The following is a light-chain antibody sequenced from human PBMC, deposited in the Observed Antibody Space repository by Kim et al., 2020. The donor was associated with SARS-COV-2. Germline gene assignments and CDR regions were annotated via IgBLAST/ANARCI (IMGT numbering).Light chain of an antibody. CDR3: QQYGSSPFT. CDR2: GAS. V-gene: IGKV3-20*01. Sequence: LSPGERATLSCRASQSVSSSYLAWYQQKPGQAPRLLIYGASSRATGIPDRFSGSGSGTDFTLTISRLEPEDFAVYYCQQYGSSPFTFGPGTKWISN. CDR1: QSVSSSY. J-gene: IGKJ3*01.